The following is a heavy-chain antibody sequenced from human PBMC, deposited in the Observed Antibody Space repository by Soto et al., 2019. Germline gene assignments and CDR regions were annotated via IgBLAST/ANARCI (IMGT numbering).Heavy chain of an antibody. V-gene: IGHV1-69*02. J-gene: IGHJ4*02. Sequence: GASVKVSCKASGGTFSSYSISWVRHAPGQGLEWMGRTIPILGIANYAQKFQGRVTITADKSTSTAYMELSSLRSEDTAVYYCARNVVVVAGYDYWGQGTLVTVSS. D-gene: IGHD2-15*01. CDR2: TIPILGIA. CDR3: ARNVVVVAGYDY. CDR1: GGTFSSYS.